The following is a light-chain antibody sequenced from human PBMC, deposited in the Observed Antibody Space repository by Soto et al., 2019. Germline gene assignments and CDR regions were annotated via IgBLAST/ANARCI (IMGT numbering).Light chain of an antibody. V-gene: IGLV2-14*01. CDR2: DVS. CDR1: SSDVCGYNY. Sequence: QSVLTQPASVSGSPGQSITISRTGTSSDVCGYNYVSWYQQHPGKAPKFMIYDVSNRPSGVSTRFSGSKSGNTASLTISGLQAEDEADYYCNSYTTSNTRQIVFGTGTKVTVL. CDR3: NSYTTSNTRQIV. J-gene: IGLJ1*01.